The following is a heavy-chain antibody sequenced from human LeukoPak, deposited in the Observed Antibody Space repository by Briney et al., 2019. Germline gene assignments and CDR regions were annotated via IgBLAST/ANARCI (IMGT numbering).Heavy chain of an antibody. CDR1: GFTVSSNY. Sequence: GGSLRLSCAASGFTVSSNYMSWVRQAPGKGLEWVSVIYSGGSTYYADSVKGRFTISRDNSKNTLYLQMNSLRAEDTAVYYCARGDGYNYGYFDYWGQGTLVTVSS. V-gene: IGHV3-66*01. J-gene: IGHJ4*02. D-gene: IGHD5-24*01. CDR3: ARGDGYNYGYFDY. CDR2: IYSGGST.